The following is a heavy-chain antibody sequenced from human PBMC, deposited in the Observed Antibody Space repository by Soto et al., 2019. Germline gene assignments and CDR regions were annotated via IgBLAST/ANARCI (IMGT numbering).Heavy chain of an antibody. V-gene: IGHV3-30-3*01. CDR1: GFTFSSYA. D-gene: IGHD6-13*01. Sequence: QVQLVESGGGVVQPGRSLRLSCAASGFTFSSYAMHWVRQAPGKGLEWVAGISYDGSNKYYADSVKGRFTISRDNSKNTLYLQMNSLRAEDTAVYYCARDRVLWYSSSWYVRSPYGMDVWGQGTTVTVSS. CDR2: ISYDGSNK. CDR3: ARDRVLWYSSSWYVRSPYGMDV. J-gene: IGHJ6*02.